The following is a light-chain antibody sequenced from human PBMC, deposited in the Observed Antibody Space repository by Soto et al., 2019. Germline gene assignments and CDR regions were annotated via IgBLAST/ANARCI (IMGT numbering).Light chain of an antibody. Sequence: EIVLTQSPDTLSLSPGERATLSCRASQSVSNYLMWYQQKPGQAPRLLIYDASKRATGIPARFSGSGSGTDCTLTISTLEPEDFALHYCQQRSNWPWTFGQGTKVEIK. CDR3: QQRSNWPWT. V-gene: IGKV3-11*01. J-gene: IGKJ1*01. CDR1: QSVSNY. CDR2: DAS.